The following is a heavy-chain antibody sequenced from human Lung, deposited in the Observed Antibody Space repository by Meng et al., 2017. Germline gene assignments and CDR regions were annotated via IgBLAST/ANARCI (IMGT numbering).Heavy chain of an antibody. J-gene: IGHJ5*02. CDR3: TRDHSTADVTVWWFDP. CDR1: GYTFTRHW. CDR2: INTSDGYT. D-gene: IGHD4-17*01. V-gene: IGHV1-46*01. Sequence: QVHLVQSGAEVKTPGASLTASLKASGYTFTRHWMHWVRQAPGQGLEWMGIINTSDGYTMYEQKFQDRITITGDTSTGTVYMELSGLRSEDTAVYYCTRDHSTADVTVWWFDPWGQGTLVTVSS.